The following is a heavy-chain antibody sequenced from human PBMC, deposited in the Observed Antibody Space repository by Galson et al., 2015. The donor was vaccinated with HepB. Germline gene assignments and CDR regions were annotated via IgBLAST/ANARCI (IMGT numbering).Heavy chain of an antibody. Sequence: SVKVSCKASGYTFTSYDINWVRQATGQGLEWMGWMNPNSGNTGYAQKFQGRVTMTRNTSISTAYMELSSLRSEDTAMYYCARGAVYDYVWGSYRLTYYFYGMDVWGQGTTVTVSS. CDR1: GYTFTSYD. CDR3: ARGAVYDYVWGSYRLTYYFYGMDV. D-gene: IGHD3-16*02. V-gene: IGHV1-8*01. J-gene: IGHJ6*02. CDR2: MNPNSGNT.